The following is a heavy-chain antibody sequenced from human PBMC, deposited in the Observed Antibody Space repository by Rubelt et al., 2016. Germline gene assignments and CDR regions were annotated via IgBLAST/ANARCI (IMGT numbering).Heavy chain of an antibody. CDR2: VRFDGTRT. D-gene: IGHD4-17*01. J-gene: IGHJ3*01. Sequence: QAPGKGLEWVAVVRFDGTRTYYADSVRGRFTMSRDNSRSTLYLQMNSLRAEDTGVYYCGRDPNGDYVGAFDFWGQGTMVAVTS. V-gene: IGHV3-33*01. CDR3: GRDPNGDYVGAFDF.